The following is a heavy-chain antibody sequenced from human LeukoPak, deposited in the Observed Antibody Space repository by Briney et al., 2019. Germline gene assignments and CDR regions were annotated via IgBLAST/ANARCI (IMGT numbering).Heavy chain of an antibody. D-gene: IGHD2-15*01. Sequence: SETLSLTCTVSGGSISSGSYYWSWIRQPAGKGLECIGRIYTSGSTNYNPSLKSRVNISVDTSKNQFSLKLSSVTAADTAVYYCAKGYCSGCSCPGLDYYYYMDVWGKGTTVTVSS. CDR1: GGSISSGSYY. CDR2: IYTSGST. V-gene: IGHV4-61*02. CDR3: AKGYCSGCSCPGLDYYYYMDV. J-gene: IGHJ6*03.